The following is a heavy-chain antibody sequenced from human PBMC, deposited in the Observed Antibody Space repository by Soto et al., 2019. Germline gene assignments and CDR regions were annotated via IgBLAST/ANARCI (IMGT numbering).Heavy chain of an antibody. CDR2: ISYDGSNK. CDR1: GFTFSSYA. V-gene: IGHV3-30-3*01. Sequence: QVQLVESGGGVVQPGRSLRLSCAASGFTFSSYAMHWVRQAPGKGLEWVAVISYDGSNKYYADSVKGRFTISRDNSKNTLYLQMNSLRAEDTAVYYCARDHGVDSSGWYDYWGQGTLVTVSS. J-gene: IGHJ4*02. D-gene: IGHD3-22*01. CDR3: ARDHGVDSSGWYDY.